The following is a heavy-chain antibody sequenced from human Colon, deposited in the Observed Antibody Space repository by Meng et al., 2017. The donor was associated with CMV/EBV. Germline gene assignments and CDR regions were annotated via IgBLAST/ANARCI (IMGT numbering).Heavy chain of an antibody. D-gene: IGHD2-2*01. V-gene: IGHV1-69*02. CDR2: NIPILGIA. CDR1: GGTLSRYT. CDR3: ARAGCSSTSSCWD. Sequence: SVTVSCKASGGTLSRYTISWVRQAPGQGLEWMGRNIPILGIANYAQKFQGRVTMTADKSTSTAYMELSSLRSEDTAVYYCARAGCSSTSSCWDWGQGTLVTVSS. J-gene: IGHJ4*02.